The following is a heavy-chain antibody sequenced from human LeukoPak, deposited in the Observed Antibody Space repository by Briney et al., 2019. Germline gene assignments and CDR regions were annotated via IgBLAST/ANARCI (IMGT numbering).Heavy chain of an antibody. D-gene: IGHD3-3*01. CDR2: IYSVGST. V-gene: IGHV3-53*05. CDR1: GFTVSTNY. CDR3: ARDYDFWSGPSR. J-gene: IGHJ4*02. Sequence: GGSLRLSCAASGFTVSTNYMNWVRQAPGKGLEWVSVIYSVGSTYYADSVKGRFTISRDNSKNTLYLQMNSLRAEDTAVYYCARDYDFWSGPSRGGQGTLVTVSS.